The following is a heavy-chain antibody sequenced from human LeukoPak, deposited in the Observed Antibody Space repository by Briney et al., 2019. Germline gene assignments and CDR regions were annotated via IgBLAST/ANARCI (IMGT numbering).Heavy chain of an antibody. Sequence: GASVKVSCKXSGYTFTSYGISWVRQAPGQGLEWMGWISAYNGSTNYAQKLQGRVTMTTDTSTSTAHMELRSLRSDDTAVYYCARRPIVGATSWFDPWGQGTLVTVSS. CDR3: ARRPIVGATSWFDP. D-gene: IGHD1-26*01. J-gene: IGHJ5*02. CDR1: GYTFTSYG. CDR2: ISAYNGST. V-gene: IGHV1-18*01.